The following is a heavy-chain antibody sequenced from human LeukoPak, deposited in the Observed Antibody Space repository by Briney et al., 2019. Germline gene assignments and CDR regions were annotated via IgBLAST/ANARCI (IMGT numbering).Heavy chain of an antibody. V-gene: IGHV3-23*01. Sequence: PGGSLRLSCAASGFTFSSYAIIWVRQAPGKGLEWVSTISGSGGSTNCADSVKGRFTIFRDNSKNTLYLQMNSLRAEDTAVYYCAKDGKKYGSTWDFDYWGQGTLVTVSS. CDR1: GFTFSSYA. J-gene: IGHJ4*02. D-gene: IGHD6-13*01. CDR2: ISGSGGST. CDR3: AKDGKKYGSTWDFDY.